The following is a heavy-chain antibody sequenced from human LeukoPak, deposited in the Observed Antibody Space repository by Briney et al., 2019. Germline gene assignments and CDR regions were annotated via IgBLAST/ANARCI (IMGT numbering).Heavy chain of an antibody. CDR3: ARHSLHYYDSRGVFDY. J-gene: IGHJ4*02. V-gene: IGHV4-4*07. CDR1: GGAISTFY. D-gene: IGHD3-22*01. CDR2: IHVSGNT. Sequence: PSETLSLTCTVSGGAISTFYWSWLRQPAGKEPEWIGRIHVSGNTIYNPSLKSRITMSVDTSKNQFSLRLSSVTAADTAVYYCARHSLHYYDSRGVFDYWGQGTLVTVSS.